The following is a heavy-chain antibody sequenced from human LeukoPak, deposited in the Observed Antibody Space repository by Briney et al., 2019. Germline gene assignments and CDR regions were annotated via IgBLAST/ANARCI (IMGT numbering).Heavy chain of an antibody. J-gene: IGHJ4*02. CDR3: ASGRGVGATTHDY. V-gene: IGHV1-69*04. CDR1: GGTFSSYA. Sequence: SVKVSCKASGGTFSSYAISWVRQAPGQGLEWMGRIIPILGIANYAQKFQGRVTITADKSTSTAYMELSSLRSEDTAVYYCASGRGVGATTHDYWGQGTLVTVSS. D-gene: IGHD1-26*01. CDR2: IIPILGIA.